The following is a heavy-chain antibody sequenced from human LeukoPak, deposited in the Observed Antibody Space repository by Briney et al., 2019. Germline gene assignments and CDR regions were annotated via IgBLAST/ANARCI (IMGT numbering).Heavy chain of an antibody. Sequence: GESLRLSCEASGFTFSNYGMSWVRQAPGKGLEDVAVISYDGTNKYYVDSVKGRFTISRDNSKNTLYLQMNSLRAEDTAVYYCAKDARAASGTSWFDPWGQGTLVTVSS. CDR3: AKDARAASGTSWFDP. D-gene: IGHD6-13*01. V-gene: IGHV3-30*18. CDR2: ISYDGTNK. CDR1: GFTFSNYG. J-gene: IGHJ5*02.